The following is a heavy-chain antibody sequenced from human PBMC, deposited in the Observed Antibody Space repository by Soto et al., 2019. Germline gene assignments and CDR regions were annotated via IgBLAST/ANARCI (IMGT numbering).Heavy chain of an antibody. CDR1: GFSFSIFA. D-gene: IGHD1-26*01. Sequence: HPGGSLRLSCEASGFSFSIFAMNWVRQAPGKGLEWVSAIGDSGASTYYADSVKGRFTISRDNSRNTLYLQLNSLRAEDTAVYYCAKGVELDVWGNGTTVTVSS. CDR2: IGDSGAST. CDR3: AKGVELDV. V-gene: IGHV3-23*01. J-gene: IGHJ6*04.